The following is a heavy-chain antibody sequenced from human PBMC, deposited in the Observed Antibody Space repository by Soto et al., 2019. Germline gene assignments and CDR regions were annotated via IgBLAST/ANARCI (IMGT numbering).Heavy chain of an antibody. D-gene: IGHD6-13*01. CDR3: ARAPYSSSWSFDY. J-gene: IGHJ4*02. CDR2: INAGNGNT. V-gene: IGHV1-3*01. CDR1: GYTFTSYG. Sequence: ASVKVSCKASGYTFTSYGIHWVRQAPGQRLEWTGWINAGNGNTKYSEKFQGRVTITRDTSASTAYLELSSLRSEDTAVYYCARAPYSSSWSFDYWGQGTLVTVSS.